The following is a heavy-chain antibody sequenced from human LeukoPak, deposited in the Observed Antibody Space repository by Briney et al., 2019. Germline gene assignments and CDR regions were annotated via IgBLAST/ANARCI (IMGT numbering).Heavy chain of an antibody. CDR3: ATHDYGDFGDF. D-gene: IGHD4-17*01. V-gene: IGHV5-10-1*01. CDR1: GYSFANYW. CDR2: IDPSDSYT. J-gene: IGHJ4*02. Sequence: GESLKISCKGSGYSFANYWISWVRQMPGKVLEWMGTIDPSDSYTNYSPSFQGHVTISADKSISTAYLQWSGLKASDTAMYYCATHDYGDFGDFWGQGTLVTVSS.